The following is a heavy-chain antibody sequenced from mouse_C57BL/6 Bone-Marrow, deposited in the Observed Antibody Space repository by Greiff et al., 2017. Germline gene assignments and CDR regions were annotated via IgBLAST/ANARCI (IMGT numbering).Heavy chain of an antibody. D-gene: IGHD1-1*01. V-gene: IGHV1-50*01. CDR2: IDPSDSYT. CDR3: ARGAVVHWYFGV. CDR1: GYTFTSYW. Sequence: QVQLQQPGAELVKPGASVKLSCKASGYTFTSYWMQWVKQRPGQGLEWIGEIDPSDSYTNYNQKFKGKATLTVDTSSSPAFMQLSSLTSEDAAVYYCARGAVVHWYFGVWGTGTTGTVSS. J-gene: IGHJ1*03.